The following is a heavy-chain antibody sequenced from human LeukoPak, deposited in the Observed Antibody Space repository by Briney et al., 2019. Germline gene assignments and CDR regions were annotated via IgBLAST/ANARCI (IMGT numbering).Heavy chain of an antibody. CDR2: INPYNGNT. CDR1: GYTFTTYG. D-gene: IGHD2-2*02. CDR3: ARELYGRFEY. Sequence: ASVKVSCKASGYTFTTYGISWVRQAPGQGLECMGWINPYNGNTNYAQKLQGRVTMTADTSTSTAYMELRSLRSDDTAVYYCARELYGRFEYWGQGTLVTVSS. J-gene: IGHJ4*02. V-gene: IGHV1-18*01.